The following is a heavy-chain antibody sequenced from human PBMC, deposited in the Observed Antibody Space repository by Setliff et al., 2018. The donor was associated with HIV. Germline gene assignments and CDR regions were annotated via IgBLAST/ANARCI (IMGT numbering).Heavy chain of an antibody. Sequence: GGSLRLSCAASGFTFSSYSMNWVRQAPGKGLEWVSSISSSSSYIYYADSVKGRFTISRDNAENSLYLQMNSLRAEDTAVYYCARDQAWPYSSSSSGFDYWGQGTLVTVS. J-gene: IGHJ4*02. CDR1: GFTFSSYS. CDR2: ISSSSSYI. CDR3: ARDQAWPYSSSSSGFDY. D-gene: IGHD6-6*01. V-gene: IGHV3-21*01.